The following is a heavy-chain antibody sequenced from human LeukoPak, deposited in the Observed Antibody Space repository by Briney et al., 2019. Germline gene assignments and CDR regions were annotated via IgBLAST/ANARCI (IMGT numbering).Heavy chain of an antibody. D-gene: IGHD2-2*01. V-gene: IGHV3-7*01. Sequence: GGSLRLSCAASGFTFSSYWLSWVRQAPGKGLEGVANIKQDGSEKYYADSVKGRFTISRDNAKNSLYLQMSSLLAEETAVYYCARVPAADYYYYFHMDVWGKGTKVTVSS. J-gene: IGHJ6*03. CDR3: ARVPAADYYYYFHMDV. CDR2: IKQDGSEK. CDR1: GFTFSSYW.